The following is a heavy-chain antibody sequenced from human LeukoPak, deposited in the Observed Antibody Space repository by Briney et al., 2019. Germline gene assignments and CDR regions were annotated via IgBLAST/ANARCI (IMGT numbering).Heavy chain of an antibody. CDR3: AKDSARVVGATTLNWFDP. Sequence: GGSLRLSCAASGFTFSSYAMSWVRQAPRKGLEWVSAISGSGGSTYYADSVKGRFTISRDNSKNTLYLQMNSLRAEDTAVYYCAKDSARVVGATTLNWFDPWGQGTLVTVSS. J-gene: IGHJ5*02. V-gene: IGHV3-23*01. CDR2: ISGSGGST. CDR1: GFTFSSYA. D-gene: IGHD1-26*01.